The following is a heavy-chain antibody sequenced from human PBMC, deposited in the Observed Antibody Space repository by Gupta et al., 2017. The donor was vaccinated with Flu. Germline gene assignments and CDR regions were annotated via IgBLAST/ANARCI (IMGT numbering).Heavy chain of an antibody. Sequence: EVQLVESGGGLVKLGGSLRLSCAASGFTFSTYSLNWVRQAPGKGLEWVSSMSSSSTYTYYADSVKGRFTISRDNAKNSLYLQMNSLRAEDTAEYYCVREWTGDFDSWGQGTLVTVSS. CDR2: MSSSSTYT. CDR3: VREWTGDFDS. CDR1: GFTFSTYS. V-gene: IGHV3-21*02. D-gene: IGHD3-10*01. J-gene: IGHJ4*02.